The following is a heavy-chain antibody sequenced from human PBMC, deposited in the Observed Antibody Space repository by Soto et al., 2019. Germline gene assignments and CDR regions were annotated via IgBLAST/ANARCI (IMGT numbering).Heavy chain of an antibody. J-gene: IGHJ5*02. CDR2: MYPIGGT. Sequence: QVQLQESGPGLVAPSGTLSVTCAVYGVSISSSPWWTCLRQAPGKGLEWIGEMYPIGGTTSNPSLQNRVTISVDNTKNHLSLTLTSVTAADAAVYYCARCLHCSNGGRFGPWGQGALVTVSS. D-gene: IGHD2-8*01. CDR1: GVSISSSPW. CDR3: ARCLHCSNGGRFGP. V-gene: IGHV4-4*02.